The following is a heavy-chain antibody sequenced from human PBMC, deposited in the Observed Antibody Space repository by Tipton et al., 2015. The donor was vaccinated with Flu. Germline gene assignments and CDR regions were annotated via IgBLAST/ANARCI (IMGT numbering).Heavy chain of an antibody. D-gene: IGHD2-15*01. CDR1: GGSISSYY. J-gene: IGHJ4*02. V-gene: IGHV4-59*01. CDR2: IYYSGST. CDR3: ARGSVVVAATGGYYFDY. Sequence: TLSLTCTVSGGSISSYYWSWIRQPPGKGLELIGYIYYSGSTNYNPSLKSRVTISVDTSKNQFSLKLRSVTAADTAVYYCARGSVVVAATGGYYFDYMGQGTLVTVSS.